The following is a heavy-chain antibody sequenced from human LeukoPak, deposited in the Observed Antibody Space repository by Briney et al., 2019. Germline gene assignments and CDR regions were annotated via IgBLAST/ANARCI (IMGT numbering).Heavy chain of an antibody. CDR3: ARETDNWNGEDYYYGMDV. CDR1: GFTFSSYW. CDR2: IKQDGSEK. J-gene: IGHJ6*02. D-gene: IGHD1-20*01. V-gene: IGHV3-7*01. Sequence: PGGSLRLSCAASGFTFSSYWMSWVRQAPGKGLEWVANIKQDGSEKYYVDSVKGRFTIPRDNAKNSLYLQMNSLRAEDTAVYYCARETDNWNGEDYYYGMDVWGQGTTVTVSS.